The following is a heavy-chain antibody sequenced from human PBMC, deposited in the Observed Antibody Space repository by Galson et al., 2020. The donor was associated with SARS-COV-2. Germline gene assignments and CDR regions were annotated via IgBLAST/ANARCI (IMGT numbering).Heavy chain of an antibody. CDR3: ARGETYGIAEYYFDY. V-gene: IGHV4-59*11. J-gene: IGHJ4*02. D-gene: IGHD4-17*01. CDR2: IYYSGST. CDR1: GGSISSHY. Sequence: SETLSLTCTVSGGSISSHYWSWIRQPPGKGLEWIGYIYYSGSTNYNPSLKSRVTISVDTSKNQFSLKLSSVTAADTAVYYCARGETYGIAEYYFDYWGQGTLVTVSS.